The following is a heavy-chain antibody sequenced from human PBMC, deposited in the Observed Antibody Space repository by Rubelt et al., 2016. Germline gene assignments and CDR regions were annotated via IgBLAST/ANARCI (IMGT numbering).Heavy chain of an antibody. D-gene: IGHD3-3*01. Sequence: GKGLEWVAVISYDGSNKYYADSVKVRFTISRDNSKNTRYLPMNRLNTEDTAVYYCTTRCVLRFLEYPYKMDVWGQGTTVTISS. CDR2: ISYDGSNK. V-gene: IGHV3-30*04. CDR3: TTRCVLRFLEYPYKMDV. J-gene: IGHJ6*02.